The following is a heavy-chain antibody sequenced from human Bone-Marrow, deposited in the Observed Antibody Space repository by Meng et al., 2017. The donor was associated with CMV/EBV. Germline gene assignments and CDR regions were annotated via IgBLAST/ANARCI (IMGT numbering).Heavy chain of an antibody. D-gene: IGHD6-6*01. CDR1: GGSFSGYY. CDR2: INHSGST. Sequence: SESLSLTCAVYGGSFSGYYWSWIRQPPGKGLEWIGAINHSGSTNYNPSLKSRVTISVDTSKNQFSLKLSSVTAADTAVYYCASCIAARRGYYYGMDVWGQGTTVTVSS. J-gene: IGHJ6*02. CDR3: ASCIAARRGYYYGMDV. V-gene: IGHV4-34*01.